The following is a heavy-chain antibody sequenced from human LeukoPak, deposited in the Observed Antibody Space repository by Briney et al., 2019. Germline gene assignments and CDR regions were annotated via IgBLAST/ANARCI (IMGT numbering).Heavy chain of an antibody. CDR1: GFTVSSNY. Sequence: GGSLRLSCAASGFTVSSNYMSWVRQAPGKGLEWVSAIYSGGSTYYADSVKGRFTISRDNSKNTLYLQMNSLRAEDTAVYYCASHQTGKDYYYGMDVWGQGTTVTVSS. D-gene: IGHD1-1*01. CDR2: IYSGGST. CDR3: ASHQTGKDYYYGMDV. J-gene: IGHJ6*02. V-gene: IGHV3-53*01.